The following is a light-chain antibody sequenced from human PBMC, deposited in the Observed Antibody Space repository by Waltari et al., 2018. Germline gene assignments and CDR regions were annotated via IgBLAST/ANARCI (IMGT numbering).Light chain of an antibody. CDR2: WAS. Sequence: DIVMTQSPDSLCVSLGERATINCKSRQSVLYSSNNKNYLAWYQQKPGQPPKLLIYWASTRESGVPDRFSGSGSGTDFTLTISSLQAEDVAVYYCQQYYSTPYTFGQGTKLEIK. V-gene: IGKV4-1*01. J-gene: IGKJ2*01. CDR3: QQYYSTPYT. CDR1: QSVLYSSNNKNY.